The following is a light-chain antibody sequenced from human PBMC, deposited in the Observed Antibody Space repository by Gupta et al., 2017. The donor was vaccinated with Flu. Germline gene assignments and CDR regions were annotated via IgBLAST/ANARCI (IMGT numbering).Light chain of an antibody. Sequence: EIVLTQSPATLSLSPGERATLSCRASQSVSSYLAWYQQKPGQAPRLLIYDASNRATGIPARFSGSGSGTXFTLTIXSLEPEDFANYYCQQGSNWPRTFGXGTKLEIK. CDR1: QSVSSY. V-gene: IGKV3-11*01. CDR3: QQGSNWPRT. J-gene: IGKJ2*01. CDR2: DAS.